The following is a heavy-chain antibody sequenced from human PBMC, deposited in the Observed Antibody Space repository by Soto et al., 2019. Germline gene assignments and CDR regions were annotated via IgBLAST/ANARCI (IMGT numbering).Heavy chain of an antibody. CDR3: ARCRDGKNFDAFDI. CDR1: GYTFTTYA. CDR2: INTGNGNT. V-gene: IGHV1-3*04. J-gene: IGHJ3*02. D-gene: IGHD2-15*01. Sequence: GASVKVSCKASGYTFTTYAIHWVRQAPGQRLEWMGWINTGNGNTEYSQQFQGGVTITRDTSASTAYMELSSLRSADTAIYYCARCRDGKNFDAFDIWGQGTKVTVSS.